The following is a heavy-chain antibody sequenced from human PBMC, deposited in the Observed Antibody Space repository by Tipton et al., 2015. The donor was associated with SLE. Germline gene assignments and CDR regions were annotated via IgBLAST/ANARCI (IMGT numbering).Heavy chain of an antibody. CDR1: GGSISGYY. Sequence: TLSLTCTVSGGSISGYYCTWIRQPPGKGLEWIGSISYSGSTYYNTSFKSRVAIAVDTSKNQFSLNLSSVTAADTAVYYCARDEIVVIPAASYQYHYGMDVWGQGTTVTVSS. V-gene: IGHV4-59*12. D-gene: IGHD2-2*01. CDR2: ISYSGST. J-gene: IGHJ6*02. CDR3: ARDEIVVIPAASYQYHYGMDV.